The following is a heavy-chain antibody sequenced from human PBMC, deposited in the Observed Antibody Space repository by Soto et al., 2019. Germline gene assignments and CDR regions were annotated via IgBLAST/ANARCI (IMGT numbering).Heavy chain of an antibody. CDR2: INSDGSVS. V-gene: IGHV3-74*01. D-gene: IGHD2-15*01. J-gene: IGHJ6*03. Sequence: EVQLVESGGGLVQPGGSLRLSCAASGFTFGNYWMYWVRQAPGKGLVWVSRINSDGSVSSYADSVKGRLTISRDNVKNPIYLQMDSLRVEDTAVYYCARGDCVGGTCYSLACSFYYYMDVWGKGTTVTVFS. CDR1: GFTFGNYW. CDR3: ARGDCVGGTCYSLACSFYYYMDV.